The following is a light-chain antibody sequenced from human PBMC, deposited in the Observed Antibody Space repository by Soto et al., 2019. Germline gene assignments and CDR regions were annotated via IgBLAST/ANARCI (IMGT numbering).Light chain of an antibody. J-gene: IGLJ2*01. CDR1: TGAVTSGHY. CDR3: LLSFSGVEV. CDR2: DTS. Sequence: QAVVTQEPSLTVSPGGTVTLTCGSSTGAVTSGHYPYWFQQRPGQAPRTLISDTSNRHSWTPARFSGSLLGGKAALTLSGAQPEDEAAYYCLLSFSGVEVFGGGPKLTVL. V-gene: IGLV7-46*01.